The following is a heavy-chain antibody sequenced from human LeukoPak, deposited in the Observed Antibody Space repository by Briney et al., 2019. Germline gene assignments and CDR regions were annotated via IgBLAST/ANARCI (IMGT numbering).Heavy chain of an antibody. CDR3: ARHGYYDILTGPRGFDY. CDR2: INPNSGGT. D-gene: IGHD3-9*01. J-gene: IGHJ4*02. Sequence: ASVKVSCKASGYTFTNYYIHWVRQAPGQGLEWMGWINPNSGGTNYAQKFQGRVTMTRDTSISIAYMELSSLRSDDTAVFYCARHGYYDILTGPRGFDYWGQGTLVTVSS. CDR1: GYTFTNYY. V-gene: IGHV1-2*02.